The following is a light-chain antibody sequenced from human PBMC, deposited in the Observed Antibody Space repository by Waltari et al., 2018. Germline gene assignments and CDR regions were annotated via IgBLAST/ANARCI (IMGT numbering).Light chain of an antibody. CDR2: DVS. Sequence: QSALTQPASVSGSPGQSLTIPCTGATTPPGGYNSVPWYQQRPGKAPKLLIFDVSNPPSGVSNRCSGSKSGNTASLTISGLQAEDEAAYYCGSYTGSTTWVFGGGTKLTVL. V-gene: IGLV2-14*01. CDR1: TTPPGGYNS. CDR3: GSYTGSTTWV. J-gene: IGLJ3*02.